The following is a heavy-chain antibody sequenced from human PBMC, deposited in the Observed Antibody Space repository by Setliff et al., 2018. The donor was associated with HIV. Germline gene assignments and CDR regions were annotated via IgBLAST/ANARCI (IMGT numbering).Heavy chain of an antibody. CDR2: FSYSGRT. J-gene: IGHJ3*02. CDR1: DDSISSHS. V-gene: IGHV4-59*11. Sequence: PSETLSLTCIVSDDSISSHSWSWIRQPPGRGLAWIGHFSYSGRTTYNPCLKSRVTFSVDTSKSQFSLRLNSVTAADTALYYCARENLAASDIWGQGTVVTVSS. CDR3: ARENLAASDI.